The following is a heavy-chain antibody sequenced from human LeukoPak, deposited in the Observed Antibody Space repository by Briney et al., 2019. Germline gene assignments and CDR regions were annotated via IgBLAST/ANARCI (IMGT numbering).Heavy chain of an antibody. CDR2: IIPIFGTA. V-gene: IGHV1-69*13. D-gene: IGHD2-2*01. CDR3: ARDCSSTSCYANPLGY. CDR1: GGTFSSYA. J-gene: IGHJ4*02. Sequence: ASVKVSCKASGGTFSSYAISWVRQAPGQGLEWMGGIIPIFGTANYAQKFQGRVTITADESTSTAYTELSSLRSEDTAVYYCARDCSSTSCYANPLGYWGQGTLVTVSS.